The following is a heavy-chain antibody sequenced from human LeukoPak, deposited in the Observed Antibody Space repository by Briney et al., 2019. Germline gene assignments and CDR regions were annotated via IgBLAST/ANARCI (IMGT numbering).Heavy chain of an antibody. D-gene: IGHD6-6*01. CDR3: AKEGAARPGHIDY. J-gene: IGHJ4*02. CDR2: IWYDGSNK. Sequence: GRSLRLSCAAPGFTFSSYGMHWVRQAPGKGLEWVAVIWYDGSNKYYADSVKGRFTISRDNSKNTLYLQMNSLRAEDTAVYYCAKEGAARPGHIDYWGQGTLVTVSS. CDR1: GFTFSSYG. V-gene: IGHV3-33*06.